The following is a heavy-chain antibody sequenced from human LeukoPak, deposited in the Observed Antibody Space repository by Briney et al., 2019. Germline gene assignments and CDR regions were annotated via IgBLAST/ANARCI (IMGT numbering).Heavy chain of an antibody. CDR1: GFTFSSYS. Sequence: NPGGSLRLSCASSGFTFSSYSMNWVRQAPGKGLEWVSSISSSSSYIYYADSVKGRFTISRDNAKNSLYLQMNSLRAEDTAVYYCARGIGGNSLFDLFDYWGQGTLVTVSS. J-gene: IGHJ4*02. V-gene: IGHV3-21*01. CDR2: ISSSSSYI. CDR3: ARGIGGNSLFDLFDY. D-gene: IGHD4-23*01.